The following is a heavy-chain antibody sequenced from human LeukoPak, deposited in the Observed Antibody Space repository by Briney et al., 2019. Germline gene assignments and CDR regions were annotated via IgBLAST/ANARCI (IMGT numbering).Heavy chain of an antibody. Sequence: GGSLRLSCAASGFTFSDYYMSWIRQAPGKGLEWVSYIGSSGSTTYYADSVKGRFTISRDSSKNTLYLQMNSLRAEDTAVYYCAKVSGGGLYYDGMDVWGQGTTVTVSS. CDR2: IGSSGSTT. CDR1: GFTFSDYY. D-gene: IGHD1-14*01. V-gene: IGHV3-11*01. CDR3: AKVSGGGLYYDGMDV. J-gene: IGHJ6*02.